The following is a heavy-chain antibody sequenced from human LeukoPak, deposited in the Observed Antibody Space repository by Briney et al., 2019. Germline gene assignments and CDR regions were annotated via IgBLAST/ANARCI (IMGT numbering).Heavy chain of an antibody. CDR2: ISSGSDHI. V-gene: IGHV3-21*04. CDR3: ATYDSWSGYNIAY. D-gene: IGHD3-3*01. J-gene: IGHJ4*02. CDR1: GFTFSSYS. Sequence: PGGSLRLSCAASGFTFSSYSMNWVRQAPGKGLEWVSSISSGSDHIYYADSVKGRFTITRDNAENSLYLQMNSLKVEDSAIYYCATYDSWSGYNIAYWGQGTPVTVSS.